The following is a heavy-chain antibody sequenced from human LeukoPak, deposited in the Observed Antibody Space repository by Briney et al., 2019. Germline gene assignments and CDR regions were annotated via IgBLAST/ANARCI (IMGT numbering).Heavy chain of an antibody. CDR2: ISWNSGSI. CDR1: GFTFDDYA. J-gene: IGHJ4*02. D-gene: IGHD3-10*01. Sequence: TGGSLRLSCAASGFTFDDYAMHWVRQAPGKGLEWVSGISWNSGSIGYADSVKGRFTISRDNAKNSLYLQMNSLRAEDTALYYCAKDSGGDFDYWGQGTLVTVSS. CDR3: AKDSGGDFDY. V-gene: IGHV3-9*01.